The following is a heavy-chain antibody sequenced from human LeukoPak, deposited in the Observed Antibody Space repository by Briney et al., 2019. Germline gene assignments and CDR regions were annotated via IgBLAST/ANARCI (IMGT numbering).Heavy chain of an antibody. J-gene: IGHJ4*02. Sequence: GGSLRLSCAASGFTFSSYGMHWVRQAPGKGLEWVAVIWYDGSNKYYADSVKGRFTISRDNSKNTLYLQMNSLRDEDTAVYYCVREDPSEYGSIDYWGQGTLVTVSS. CDR1: GFTFSSYG. CDR3: VREDPSEYGSIDY. V-gene: IGHV3-33*01. D-gene: IGHD3-10*01. CDR2: IWYDGSNK.